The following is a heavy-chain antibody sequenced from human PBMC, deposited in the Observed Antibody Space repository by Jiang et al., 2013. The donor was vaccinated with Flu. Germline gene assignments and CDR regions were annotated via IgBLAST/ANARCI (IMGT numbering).Heavy chain of an antibody. D-gene: IGHD4-17*01. J-gene: IGHJ4*02. CDR1: GGTFSSYA. CDR3: ARDRNSSYGDYSFDY. CDR2: IIPIFGTA. V-gene: IGHV1-69*06. Sequence: QYGAEVKKPGSSVKVSCKASGGTFSSYAISWVRQAPGQGLEWMGGIIPIFGTANYAQKFQGRVTITADKSTSTAYMELSSLRSEDTAVYYCARDRNSSYGDYSFDYWGQGTLVTVSS.